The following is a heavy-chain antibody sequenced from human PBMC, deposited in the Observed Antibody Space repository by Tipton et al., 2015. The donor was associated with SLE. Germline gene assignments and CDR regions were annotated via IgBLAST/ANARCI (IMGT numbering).Heavy chain of an antibody. CDR3: ARIGGAGDLYY. V-gene: IGHV4-39*07. Sequence: TLSLTCTVSGGSISVSSYYWGWIRQPPGKGLEWIGSIYYSGSTYYNPSLKSRVTISVDTSKNQFSLKMTSVTAADTAVYYCARIGGAGDLYYWGQGTLVIVSS. CDR2: IYYSGST. J-gene: IGHJ4*02. D-gene: IGHD7-27*01. CDR1: GGSISVSSYY.